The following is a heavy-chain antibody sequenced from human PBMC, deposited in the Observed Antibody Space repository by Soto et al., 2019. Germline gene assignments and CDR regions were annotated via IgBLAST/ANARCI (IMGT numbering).Heavy chain of an antibody. D-gene: IGHD1-26*01. CDR3: AKGFGNYWAFDY. Sequence: QVHLVESGGGVVQPGRSLRLSCAASGFSFSTYGMHWVRQAPGKGLEWVAFISNDGSNKYYADSVKGRFTISRDNSKNTLYPQMNSLRAEDTAVYYGAKGFGNYWAFDYWGQGTLVTVSS. CDR1: GFSFSTYG. J-gene: IGHJ4*02. V-gene: IGHV3-30*18. CDR2: ISNDGSNK.